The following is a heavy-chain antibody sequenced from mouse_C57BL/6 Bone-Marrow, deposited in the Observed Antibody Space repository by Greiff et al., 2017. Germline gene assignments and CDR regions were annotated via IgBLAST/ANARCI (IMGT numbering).Heavy chain of an antibody. J-gene: IGHJ3*01. CDR2: IYPGSGNT. Sequence: LQESGPELVKPGASVKISCTASGYSFTSYYIHWVKQRPGQGLEWIGWIYPGSGNTKYNEKFQGKATMTADTSSSTAYMQLSSLTSEDSAVYDCARQVYDYGSSAAEFAYWGQGTLVTAAA. CDR3: ARQVYDYGSSAAEFAY. V-gene: IGHV1-66*01. CDR1: GYSFTSYY. D-gene: IGHD1-1*01.